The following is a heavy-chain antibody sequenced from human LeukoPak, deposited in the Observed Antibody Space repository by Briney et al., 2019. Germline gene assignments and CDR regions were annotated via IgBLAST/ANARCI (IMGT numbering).Heavy chain of an antibody. CDR2: INHSGNT. J-gene: IGHJ3*02. CDR1: GGSISSYY. D-gene: IGHD5-18*01. CDR3: ARGRGYNAFDI. Sequence: SEALSLTCTVSGGSISSYYWSRIRQPPGQGLEWIGEINHSGNTNDNTSLKSRVTISVDTSKNQFSLKLSSVTAADTAVYYCARGRGYNAFDIWGQGTMVTVSS. V-gene: IGHV4-34*01.